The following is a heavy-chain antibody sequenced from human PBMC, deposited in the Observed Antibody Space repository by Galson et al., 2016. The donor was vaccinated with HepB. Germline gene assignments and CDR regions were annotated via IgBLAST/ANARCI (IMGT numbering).Heavy chain of an antibody. CDR2: ITWNSGAT. CDR1: GFTFDDHA. Sequence: SLRLSCAASGFTFDDHAMHWVRRAPGRGLEWVARITWNSGATGYAASLSGRVTISRDNDKNSLYLHMSRLTAGDSAIYYCARDPGALTGTYQYFDLWGRGAPVTVSP. J-gene: IGHJ2*01. CDR3: ARDPGALTGTYQYFDL. V-gene: IGHV3-9*01. D-gene: IGHD7-27*01.